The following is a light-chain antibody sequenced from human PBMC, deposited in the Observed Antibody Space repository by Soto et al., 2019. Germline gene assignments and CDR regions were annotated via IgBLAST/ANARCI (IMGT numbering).Light chain of an antibody. J-gene: IGKJ1*01. CDR1: ENVRTF. V-gene: IGKV3-11*01. Sequence: EVVLTQSPATLSLSPGERATLSCRASENVRTFVDWYQQKPGQAPRLLIHGASNRATGIPARFSGSGSGTDFTLTISNLEPEDFAVYYCQQHSHWPPWTFGQGTRAEI. CDR3: QQHSHWPPWT. CDR2: GAS.